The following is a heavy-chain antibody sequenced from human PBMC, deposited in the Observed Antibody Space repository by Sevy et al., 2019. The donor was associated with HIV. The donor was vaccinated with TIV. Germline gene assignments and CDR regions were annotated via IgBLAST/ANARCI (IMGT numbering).Heavy chain of an antibody. Sequence: GGSLRLSCAASGFNFSSYGMHWVRQAPGKGLEWVAVISYDGSSKYYADSVKGRFTISRDNSKNTVYLQINRLRAEDTAVYYRAKESGSYYDFWSGHDAFAIWGQGTMVTVSS. CDR3: AKESGSYYDFWSGHDAFAI. CDR1: GFNFSSYG. D-gene: IGHD3-3*01. J-gene: IGHJ3*02. CDR2: ISYDGSSK. V-gene: IGHV3-30*18.